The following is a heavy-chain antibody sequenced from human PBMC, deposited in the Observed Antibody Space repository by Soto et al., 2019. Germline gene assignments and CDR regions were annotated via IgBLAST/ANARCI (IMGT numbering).Heavy chain of an antibody. CDR2: ISAYNGNT. Sequence: ASVKVSCKASGYTFTSYGISWVRQAPGQGLEWMGWISAYNGNTNYAQKLQGRVTMTTDTSTSTAYMELRSLRSDDTAVYYCARGLSGYYDSSGNYADSWYIDLRCRRTLVPVSS. CDR1: GYTFTSYG. D-gene: IGHD3-22*01. CDR3: ARGLSGYYDSSGNYADSWYIDL. J-gene: IGHJ2*01. V-gene: IGHV1-18*01.